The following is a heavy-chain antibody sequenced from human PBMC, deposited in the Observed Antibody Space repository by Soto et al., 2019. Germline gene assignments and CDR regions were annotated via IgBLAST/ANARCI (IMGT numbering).Heavy chain of an antibody. Sequence: PWGSLRLSCAASGFNFANFGISCVRHSPVKWRQWVASITHNNGATYYADSVKGRFSVSRDNSRNVMYLQMKGLGVDDTAVYFCARNPRSDIFGVRNIVENWFDPWGQGSLVTVSS. J-gene: IGHJ5*02. CDR1: GFNFANFG. V-gene: IGHV3-23*01. CDR2: ITHNNGAT. D-gene: IGHD3-3*02. CDR3: ARNPRSDIFGVRNIVENWFDP.